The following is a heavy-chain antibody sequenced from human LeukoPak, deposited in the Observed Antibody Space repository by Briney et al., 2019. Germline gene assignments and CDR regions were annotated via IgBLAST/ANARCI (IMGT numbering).Heavy chain of an antibody. D-gene: IGHD1-26*01. CDR3: ARGALVGALGGYYFDY. Sequence: ASVTVSCKASGGTFSSYAISWVRQAPGQGLEWMGGIIPIFGTANYAQKFQGRVTITTDESTSTAYMELSSLRSEDTAVYYCARGALVGALGGYYFDYWGQGTLVTVSS. J-gene: IGHJ4*02. V-gene: IGHV1-69*05. CDR1: GGTFSSYA. CDR2: IIPIFGTA.